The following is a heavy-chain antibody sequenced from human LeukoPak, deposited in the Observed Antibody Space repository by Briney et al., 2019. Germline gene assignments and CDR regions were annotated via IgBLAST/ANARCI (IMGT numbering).Heavy chain of an antibody. Sequence: GGSLRLSCAASRFTFSSYVMHWVRQAPGKGLEWVAIISYDGSNEYYADSVKGRFTISRDNSKNTLYLQMNSLRAADTAVYYYARDKGTSCLSSFDYWGQGTLVTVSS. V-gene: IGHV3-30*04. J-gene: IGHJ4*02. D-gene: IGHD6-6*01. CDR1: RFTFSSYV. CDR3: ARDKGTSCLSSFDY. CDR2: ISYDGSNE.